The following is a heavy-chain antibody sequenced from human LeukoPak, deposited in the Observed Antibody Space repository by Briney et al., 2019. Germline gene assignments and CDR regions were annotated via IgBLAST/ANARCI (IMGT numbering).Heavy chain of an antibody. V-gene: IGHV4-59*11. D-gene: IGHD4-23*01. CDR3: ASNGGTFDY. CDR1: GGSLSSHY. CDR2: IYYSGTT. J-gene: IGHJ4*02. Sequence: SETLSLTCTVSGGSLSSHYWSWIRQPPGKGLEWIGYIYYSGTTNYNPSLKSRVTISVDTSKNQFSLKLSSVTAADTAVYYCASNGGTFDYWGQGTLVTVSS.